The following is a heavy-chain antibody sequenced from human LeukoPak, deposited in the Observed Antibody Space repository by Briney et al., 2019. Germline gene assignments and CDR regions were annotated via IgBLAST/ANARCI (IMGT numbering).Heavy chain of an antibody. J-gene: IGHJ4*02. CDR2: ISGSGGST. CDR1: GFYFNDAW. V-gene: IGHV3-23*01. Sequence: QAGGSLRLSCAASGFYFNDAWMTWVRQAPGKGLEWVSAISGSGGSTYYADSVKGRFTISRDNSKNTLYLQTNSLRVEDTAVYYCAKNPQYYYDSSGFFEYWGQGTLVTVSS. D-gene: IGHD3-22*01. CDR3: AKNPQYYYDSSGFFEY.